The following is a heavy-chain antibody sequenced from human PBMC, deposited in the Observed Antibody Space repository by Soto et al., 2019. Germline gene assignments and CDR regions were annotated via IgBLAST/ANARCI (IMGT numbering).Heavy chain of an antibody. J-gene: IGHJ4*02. CDR1: GGPFISYA. CDR3: ATTRYYDSSGYFDY. Sequence: SVKVSCTASGGPFISYAIIWVRQAPGQGLEWMGGIIPIFGTANYAQKFQGRVTITADESTSTAYMELSSLRSEDTAVYYCATTRYYDSSGYFDYWGQGTLVTVSS. CDR2: IIPIFGTA. D-gene: IGHD3-22*01. V-gene: IGHV1-69*13.